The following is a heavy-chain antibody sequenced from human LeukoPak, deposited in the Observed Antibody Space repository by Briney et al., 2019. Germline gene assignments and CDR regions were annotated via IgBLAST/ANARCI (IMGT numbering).Heavy chain of an antibody. Sequence: SGGSLRLSCAASGFTFSSYSMNWVRQAPGKGLEWVSSISSSSSYIYYADSVKGRFTISRDNAKNSLYLQMNSLRAEDTAVYYCAREDYYGSGSYYNFHYWGQGTLVTVSS. J-gene: IGHJ4*02. CDR3: AREDYYGSGSYYNFHY. CDR2: ISSSSSYI. CDR1: GFTFSSYS. V-gene: IGHV3-21*01. D-gene: IGHD3-10*01.